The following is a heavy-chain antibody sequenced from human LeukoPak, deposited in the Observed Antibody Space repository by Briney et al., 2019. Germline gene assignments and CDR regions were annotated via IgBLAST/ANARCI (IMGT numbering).Heavy chain of an antibody. V-gene: IGHV4-34*01. J-gene: IGHJ4*02. CDR3: ARSSGWYYFDY. Sequence: SETLSLTCAVYGGSFSGYYWSWVRQPPGKGLEWIGEINHSGSTNYNPSLKSRVTISVDTSKNQFSLKLSSVTAADTAVYYCARSSGWYYFDYWGQGTLVTVSS. D-gene: IGHD6-19*01. CDR1: GGSFSGYY. CDR2: INHSGST.